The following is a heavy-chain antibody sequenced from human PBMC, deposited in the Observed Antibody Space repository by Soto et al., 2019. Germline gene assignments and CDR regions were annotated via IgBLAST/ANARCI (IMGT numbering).Heavy chain of an antibody. CDR1: GFTFSDHH. CDR2: TRNKANSYTT. V-gene: IGHV3-72*01. CDR3: SRDQGS. J-gene: IGHJ5*02. Sequence: EVQLVESGGGLVQPGGSLRLSCAASGFTFSDHHMDWVRQAPGKGLEWVGRTRNKANSYTTEYAASVKGRFTISRDDSKNPLYLQMNSRKTEDTAVNYCSRDQGSWGKGTLVTVAS.